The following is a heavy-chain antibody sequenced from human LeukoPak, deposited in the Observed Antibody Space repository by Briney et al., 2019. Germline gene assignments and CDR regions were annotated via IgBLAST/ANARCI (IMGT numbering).Heavy chain of an antibody. CDR3: ARGRGTAMAPGY. J-gene: IGHJ4*02. CDR2: INHSGST. D-gene: IGHD5-18*01. V-gene: IGHV4-34*01. Sequence: GSLILSCAASGFIFSSYNINWVRQAPGKGLEWIGEINHSGSTNYNPSLKSRVTISVDTSKNQFSLKLSSVTAADTAVYYCARGRGTAMAPGYWGQGTLVTVSS. CDR1: GFIFSSYN.